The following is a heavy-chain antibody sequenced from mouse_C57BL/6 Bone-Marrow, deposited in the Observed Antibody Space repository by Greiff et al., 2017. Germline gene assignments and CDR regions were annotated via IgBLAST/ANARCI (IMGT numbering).Heavy chain of an antibody. J-gene: IGHJ3*01. V-gene: IGHV1-9*01. CDR3: ARRRGLLPFAY. Sequence: QVQLQQSGAELMKPGASVKLSCKATGYTFTGSWIEWVKQRPGHGLEWIGELLPGSGSTNYNEKFKGKATFTADTSSNTAYMQLSSLTTEDSAIYYCARRRGLLPFAYWGQGTLVTVSA. CDR2: LLPGSGST. CDR1: GYTFTGSW. D-gene: IGHD2-3*01.